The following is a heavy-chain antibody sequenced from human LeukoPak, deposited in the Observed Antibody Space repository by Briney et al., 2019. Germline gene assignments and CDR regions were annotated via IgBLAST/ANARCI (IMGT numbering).Heavy chain of an antibody. Sequence: PGGSLRLSCAASGFTVSSNYMSWVRQAPGKGLEWVSVIYSGGSTYYADSVKGRFTISRDNSKNTLYLQMNSLRAEDTAVYYCVCGIVGPKTAFDIWGQGTMVTVSS. CDR2: IYSGGST. CDR3: VCGIVGPKTAFDI. CDR1: GFTVSSNY. D-gene: IGHD1-26*01. V-gene: IGHV3-53*01. J-gene: IGHJ3*02.